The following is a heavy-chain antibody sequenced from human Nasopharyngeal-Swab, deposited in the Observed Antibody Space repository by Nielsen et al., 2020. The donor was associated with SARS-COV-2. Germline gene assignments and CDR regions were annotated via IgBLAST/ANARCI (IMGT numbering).Heavy chain of an antibody. D-gene: IGHD1-1*01. CDR3: ARWNEEGARGYKGMDV. J-gene: IGHJ6*02. V-gene: IGHV3-33*01. CDR2: IWFDGTKK. Sequence: VRQAPGKGLEWVAVIWFDGTKKNYADSVKGRFTISRDTSKNTLSLQMSSLRTEDTAVYYCARWNEEGARGYKGMDVWGQGTTVTVSS.